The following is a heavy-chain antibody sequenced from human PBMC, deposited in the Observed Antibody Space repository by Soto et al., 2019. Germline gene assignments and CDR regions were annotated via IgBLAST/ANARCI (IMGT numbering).Heavy chain of an antibody. CDR2: ISYDGSNK. V-gene: IGHV3-30-3*01. CDR3: ARDFGWFDP. CDR1: GFTFSSYA. Sequence: VQLVESGGGVVQPGRSLRLSCAASGFTFSSYAMHWVRQAPGKGLEWVAVISYDGSNKYYADSVKGRFTISRDNSKNTLYLQMNSLRAEDTAVYYCARDFGWFDPWGQGTLVTVSS. J-gene: IGHJ5*02. D-gene: IGHD3-3*01.